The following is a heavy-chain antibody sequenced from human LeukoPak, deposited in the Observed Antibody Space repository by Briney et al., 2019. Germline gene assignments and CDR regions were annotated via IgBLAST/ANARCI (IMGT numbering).Heavy chain of an antibody. V-gene: IGHV3-23*01. D-gene: IGHD2-2*01. J-gene: IGHJ4*02. CDR1: GFTFSGYA. CDR3: AKVETSGGANCYALDY. Sequence: PGGSLRLSCAASGFTFSGYAMTWVRQAPDKGLEWVSAISGSDGSTYYADSVKGRFTISRDDSQNTLYLQMNSLSAEDTAVYYCAKVETSGGANCYALDYWGQGTLVTVSS. CDR2: ISGSDGST.